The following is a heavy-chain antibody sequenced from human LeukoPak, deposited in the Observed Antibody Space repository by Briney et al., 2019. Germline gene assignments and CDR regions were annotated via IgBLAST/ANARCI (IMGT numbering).Heavy chain of an antibody. CDR2: INPNSCGT. CDR3: AREYHRWAPGYFDS. D-gene: IGHD1-26*01. Sequence: GASVKVSCKASGYTFTGYYMHWVRQAPGQGLEWMGWINPNSCGTNYAQKFQGWVTMTSDTSISTAYMEMSRLRSADTAVYYCAREYHRWAPGYFDSSGQGTLVTASS. J-gene: IGHJ4*02. CDR1: GYTFTGYY. V-gene: IGHV1-2*04.